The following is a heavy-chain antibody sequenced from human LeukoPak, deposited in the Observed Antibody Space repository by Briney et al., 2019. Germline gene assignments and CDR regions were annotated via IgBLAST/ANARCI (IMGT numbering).Heavy chain of an antibody. Sequence: SVKVSCKASGGTFSSYAISWERQAPGQGLEWMGGIIPIFATANFAQKFQGRVTITADESTSTAYMELSSLRSEDTAVYYCASPNSGYSYGDDAFDIWGQGTMVTVSS. D-gene: IGHD5-18*01. J-gene: IGHJ3*02. CDR1: GGTFSSYA. CDR3: ASPNSGYSYGDDAFDI. CDR2: IIPIFATA. V-gene: IGHV1-69*13.